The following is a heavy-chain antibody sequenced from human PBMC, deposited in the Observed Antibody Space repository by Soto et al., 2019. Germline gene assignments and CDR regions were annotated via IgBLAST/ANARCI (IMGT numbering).Heavy chain of an antibody. Sequence: VASVKVSCKASGYTFTGYYMHWVRQAPGQGLEWMGWINPNSGGTNYAQKFQGWVTMTRDTSISTAYMELSRLRSDDTAVYYCARGRGTRSGYRTVAFDIWGQGTMVTVSS. CDR2: INPNSGGT. J-gene: IGHJ3*02. V-gene: IGHV1-2*04. CDR3: ARGRGTRSGYRTVAFDI. D-gene: IGHD3-22*01. CDR1: GYTFTGYY.